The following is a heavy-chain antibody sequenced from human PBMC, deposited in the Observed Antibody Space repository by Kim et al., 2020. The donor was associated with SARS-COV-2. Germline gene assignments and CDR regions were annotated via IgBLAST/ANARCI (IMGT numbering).Heavy chain of an antibody. D-gene: IGHD6-19*01. J-gene: IGHJ4*02. CDR3: ARAIGIAVAGNLDY. Sequence: GGSLRLSCAASGFTFSSYAMHWVRQAPGKGLEWVAVISYDGSNKYYADSVKGRFTISRDNSKNTLYLQMNSLRAEDTAVYYCARAIGIAVAGNLDYWGQG. CDR2: ISYDGSNK. V-gene: IGHV3-30*04. CDR1: GFTFSSYA.